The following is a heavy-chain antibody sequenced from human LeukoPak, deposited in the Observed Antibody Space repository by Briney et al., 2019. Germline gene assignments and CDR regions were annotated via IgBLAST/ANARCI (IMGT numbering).Heavy chain of an antibody. CDR2: IFYSGNT. Sequence: PSETLSLTCTVSGGSISSYYWSWLRQPPGKGLEWIGYIFYSGNTNYNPSLKSRVTLSVDTSKNQFSLKLGSVTAADTAVYYCARDLYVAGMDVWGQGTTVTVSS. CDR3: ARDLYVAGMDV. CDR1: GGSISSYY. D-gene: IGHD3-16*01. J-gene: IGHJ6*02. V-gene: IGHV4-59*01.